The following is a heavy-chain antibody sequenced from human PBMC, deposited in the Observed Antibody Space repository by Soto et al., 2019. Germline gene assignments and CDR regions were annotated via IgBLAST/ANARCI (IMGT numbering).Heavy chain of an antibody. D-gene: IGHD5-12*01. Sequence: QVQLVQSGAEVKKPGASVKVSCKASGYTFTGYYMHWVRQAPGQGLEWMGWINPNSGGTNYAQKFQGWVTMTRDTSISTAYMELSRLGSDDTAVYYCAREIAYGGGSNSYYYGMDVWGQGTTVTVSS. CDR1: GYTFTGYY. CDR2: INPNSGGT. CDR3: AREIAYGGGSNSYYYGMDV. J-gene: IGHJ6*02. V-gene: IGHV1-2*04.